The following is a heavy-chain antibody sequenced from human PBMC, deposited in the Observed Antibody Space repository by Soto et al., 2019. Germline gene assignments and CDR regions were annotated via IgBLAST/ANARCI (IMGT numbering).Heavy chain of an antibody. CDR3: ASMLQGYTPRYFDT. J-gene: IGHJ4*02. V-gene: IGHV3-23*01. CDR1: EFTFSNYA. D-gene: IGHD2-2*02. CDR2: ISDNGGTT. Sequence: GGSLRLSCAASEFTFSNYAMSWVRQAPGKGLEWVSSISDNGGTTYYADSVKGRFTISRDNSKNSVYLQMSSLRVEDTAVYYCASMLQGYTPRYFDTWGQGTQVTVSS.